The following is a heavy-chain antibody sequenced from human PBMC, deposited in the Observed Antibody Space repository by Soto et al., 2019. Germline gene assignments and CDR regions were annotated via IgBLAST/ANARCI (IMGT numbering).Heavy chain of an antibody. D-gene: IGHD3-10*01. CDR3: ARHNYGSGSTYFDY. V-gene: IGHV4-4*02. CDR1: GGSISSSNW. CDR2: IYHSGST. J-gene: IGHJ4*02. Sequence: SETLSLTCAVSGGSISSSNWWSWVRQPPGKGLEWIGEIYHSGSTNYNPSLKSRVTISVDKSKNQFSLKLNSMTAADTAVYYCARHNYGSGSTYFDYWGQGTLVTVSS.